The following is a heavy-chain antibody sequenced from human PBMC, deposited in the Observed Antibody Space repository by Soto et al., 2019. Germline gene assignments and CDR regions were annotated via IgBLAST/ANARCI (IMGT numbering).Heavy chain of an antibody. CDR2: IDWDDDK. V-gene: IGHV2-70*01. J-gene: IGHJ4*02. CDR3: ARISVDIVTGSSWYPFDY. Sequence: SGPTLVYPTQTLTLTCTFSGFSLSTSGMCVSWIRQPPGKALEWLALIDWDDDKYYSTSLKTRLTISKDTSKNQVVLTMTNMEPVDTATYYCARISVDIVTGSSWYPFDYWGQGTLVTVSS. CDR1: GFSLSTSGMC. D-gene: IGHD6-13*01.